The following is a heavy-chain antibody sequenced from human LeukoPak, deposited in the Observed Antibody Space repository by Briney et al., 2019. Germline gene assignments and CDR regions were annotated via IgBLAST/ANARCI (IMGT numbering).Heavy chain of an antibody. D-gene: IGHD3-22*01. V-gene: IGHV4-59*01. CDR1: SGSISSYY. J-gene: IGHJ4*02. CDR3: ASCDYDSSGYYDY. CDR2: IYYTGST. Sequence: PSETLSLTCTVSSGSISSYYWSWIRQPPGKGLEWIGFIYYTGSTNFNPSLKSRVTMSVDTSKNQFSLKLSSVTAADTAVYYCASCDYDSSGYYDYWGQGTLVTVSS.